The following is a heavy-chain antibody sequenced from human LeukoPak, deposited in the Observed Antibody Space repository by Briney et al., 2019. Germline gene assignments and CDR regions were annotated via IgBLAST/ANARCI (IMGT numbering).Heavy chain of an antibody. CDR1: GFTFSSYS. V-gene: IGHV3-21*01. CDR2: ISSSSSYI. J-gene: IGHJ4*02. CDR3: ARVDYGDYGFDY. Sequence: GGSLRLSCAASGFTFSSYSMNWVRQAPGKGLEWGSAISSSSSYIYYADSVKGRFTISRDNYTLYLQMNSLRAEDTAVYYCARVDYGDYGFDYWGQGTLVTVSS. D-gene: IGHD4-17*01.